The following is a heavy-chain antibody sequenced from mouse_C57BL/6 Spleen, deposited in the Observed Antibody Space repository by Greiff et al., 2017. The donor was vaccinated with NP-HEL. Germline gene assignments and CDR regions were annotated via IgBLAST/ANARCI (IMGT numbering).Heavy chain of an antibody. CDR1: GFTFSDYG. CDR3: ARPYGYDGAWFAY. CDR2: ISSGSSTI. D-gene: IGHD2-2*01. J-gene: IGHJ3*01. V-gene: IGHV5-17*01. Sequence: EVQVVESGGGLVKPGGSLKLSCAASGFTFSDYGMHWVRQAPEKGLEWVAYISSGSSTIYYADTVKGRFTISRDNAKNTLFLQMTSLRSEDTAMYYCARPYGYDGAWFAYWGQGTLVTVSA.